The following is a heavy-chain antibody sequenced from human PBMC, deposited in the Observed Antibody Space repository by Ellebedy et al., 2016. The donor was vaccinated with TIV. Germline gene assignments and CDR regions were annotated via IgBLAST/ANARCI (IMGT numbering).Heavy chain of an antibody. J-gene: IGHJ4*02. D-gene: IGHD1-1*01. CDR3: ARGITGPVDLGY. CDR2: LNTYNGNT. CDR1: GYTFTSDG. V-gene: IGHV1-18*04. Sequence: AASVKVSCKASGYTFTSDGLGWVRQAPGQGVEWMGWLNTYNGNTNYAKSFQDRVTMTTDTSTNTAYLDLRSLRSDDTAVYYCARGITGPVDLGYWGQGTLVTVSS.